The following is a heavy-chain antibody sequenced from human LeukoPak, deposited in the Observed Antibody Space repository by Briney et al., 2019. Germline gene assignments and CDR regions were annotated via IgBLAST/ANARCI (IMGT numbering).Heavy chain of an antibody. D-gene: IGHD3-22*01. V-gene: IGHV5-10-1*01. J-gene: IGHJ4*02. Sequence: GESLMISCKGSGYSFTNYWINWVRQMPGRGLEWMGKIDPSDSYTNYSPSFQGHVTISADKSISTAYLQWSSLKASDTAMYYCAREGPYYDSTRYQHYYFDYWGQGTLVTVSS. CDR3: AREGPYYDSTRYQHYYFDY. CDR1: GYSFTNYW. CDR2: IDPSDSYT.